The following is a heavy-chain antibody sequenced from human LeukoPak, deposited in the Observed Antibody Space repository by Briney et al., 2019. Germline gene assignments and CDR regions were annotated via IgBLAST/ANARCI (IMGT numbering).Heavy chain of an antibody. Sequence: PGGSLRPSCAASGFTFSRYAMSWFRQAPGKGLGWVSAIIGGGRKTYYARSVKGRFTISRANSTNTLYLQMTSLRAGAAACNYCAKSWIWNDWGLDYWGQGTLVTVSS. CDR3: AKSWIWNDWGLDY. D-gene: IGHD1-1*01. CDR1: GFTFSRYA. V-gene: IGHV3-23*01. CDR2: IIGGGRKT. J-gene: IGHJ4*02.